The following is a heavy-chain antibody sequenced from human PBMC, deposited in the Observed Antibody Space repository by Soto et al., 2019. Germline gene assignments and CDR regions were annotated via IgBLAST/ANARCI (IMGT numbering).Heavy chain of an antibody. CDR2: IDPRSGNT. Sequence: ASVKVSCKASGYSFTTYYMQWMRQAPGQGPEWLAMIDPRSGNTNYAQNIQDRVTVTRYTSTNTVYLELSSLRSEDTALYYCARELPHTNYFDYWGQGTPVTVSS. CDR1: GYSFTTYY. D-gene: IGHD2-15*01. CDR3: ARELPHTNYFDY. V-gene: IGHV1-46*01. J-gene: IGHJ4*02.